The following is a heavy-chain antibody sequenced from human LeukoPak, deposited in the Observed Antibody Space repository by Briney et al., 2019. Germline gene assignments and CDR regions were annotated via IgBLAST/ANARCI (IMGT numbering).Heavy chain of an antibody. CDR2: ISSSSYI. Sequence: GGSLRLSCAASGFTFSSYSMNWVRQAPGKGLEWVSSISSSSYIYYADSVKGRFTISRDNAKNSLYLQMNSLRAEDTAVYYCARAGGHYDFWSGYPGNWFDPWGQGTLVTVSS. CDR1: GFTFSSYS. J-gene: IGHJ5*02. V-gene: IGHV3-21*01. D-gene: IGHD3-3*01. CDR3: ARAGGHYDFWSGYPGNWFDP.